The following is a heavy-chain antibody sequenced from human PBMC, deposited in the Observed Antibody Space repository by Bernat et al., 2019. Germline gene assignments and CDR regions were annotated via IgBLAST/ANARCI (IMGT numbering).Heavy chain of an antibody. V-gene: IGHV4-34*01. Sequence: QVQLQQWGAGLLKPSETLSLTCAVYGGSFSGYYWSWIRQPPGKGLEWIGEINHSGSANYNPSLKSRVTISEDTSKKQFSLKLRSVTAADTAVYYCVRGGYCSGGNCYGNYYDMDVWGKGTTVTVSS. CDR3: VRGGYCSGGNCYGNYYDMDV. J-gene: IGHJ6*03. CDR2: INHSGSA. CDR1: GGSFSGYY. D-gene: IGHD2-15*01.